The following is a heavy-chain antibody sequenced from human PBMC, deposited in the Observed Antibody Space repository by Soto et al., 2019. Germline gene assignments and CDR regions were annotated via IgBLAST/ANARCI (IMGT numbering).Heavy chain of an antibody. Sequence: EVQLVESGGGLVQPGGSLRLSCAASGFTFSSFWMHWVRQGPGKGLVWLSRINFDGTRTTYADSVKGRFTISRDNAKDTVCLQMNSLRAEDTAVYYCARGAGGRYYNDYWGQGTLVTVSS. CDR1: GFTFSSFW. CDR3: ARGAGGRYYNDY. J-gene: IGHJ4*02. CDR2: INFDGTRT. V-gene: IGHV3-74*01. D-gene: IGHD1-26*01.